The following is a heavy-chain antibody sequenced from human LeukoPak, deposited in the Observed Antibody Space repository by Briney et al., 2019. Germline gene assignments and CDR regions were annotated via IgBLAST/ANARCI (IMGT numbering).Heavy chain of an antibody. D-gene: IGHD3-3*01. J-gene: IGHJ4*02. V-gene: IGHV4-59*01. CDR1: GGSISSYY. CDR2: IFYSGST. CDR3: ARVRMSGYSVFDY. Sequence: SETLSLTCTVSGGSISSYYWGWIRPPPGKGLEWIGFIFYSGSTNYNPSLKSRVTISVDTSMHQFSLKLSSLTERGRAGYFCARVRMSGYSVFDYWGQGTLVTVSS.